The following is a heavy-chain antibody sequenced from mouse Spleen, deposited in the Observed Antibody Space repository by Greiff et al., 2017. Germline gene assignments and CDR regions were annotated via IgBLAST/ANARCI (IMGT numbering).Heavy chain of an antibody. D-gene: IGHD2-14*01. CDR1: GYTFTSYW. J-gene: IGHJ1*01. CDR2: INPSNGGT. CDR3: AREVRRDWYFDV. Sequence: VQLQQSGTELVKPGASVKLSCKASGYTFTSYWMHWVKQRPGQGLEWIGNINPSNGGTNYNEKFKSKATLTVDKSSSTAYMQLSSLTSEDSAVYYCAREVRRDWYFDVWGAGTTVTVSS. V-gene: IGHV1-53*01.